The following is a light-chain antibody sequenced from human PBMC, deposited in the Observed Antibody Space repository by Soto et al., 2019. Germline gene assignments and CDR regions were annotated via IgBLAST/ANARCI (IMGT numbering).Light chain of an antibody. V-gene: IGKV1-39*01. CDR3: QQSYHTLPLT. CDR1: QSISNY. CDR2: AAS. Sequence: DTQITQSPSSLSASVGDRVTITCRASQSISNYVNWYQQRPGKAPKLLIYAASNLHSGVPSRFSGSGSGRDFTLTISSLHPEDFATYYCQQSYHTLPLTFGGGTKVDIK. J-gene: IGKJ4*02.